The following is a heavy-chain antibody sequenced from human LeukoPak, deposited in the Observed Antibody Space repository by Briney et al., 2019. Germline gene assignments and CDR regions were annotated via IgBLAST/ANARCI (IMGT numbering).Heavy chain of an antibody. J-gene: IGHJ5*02. CDR3: ARGEADSSSLFNWFDP. CDR1: GGSFSGYY. D-gene: IGHD6-13*01. CDR2: INHSGST. V-gene: IGHV4-34*01. Sequence: SETLSLTCAVYGGSFSGYYWSWIRQPPGKGLEWIGEINHSGSTNYNPSLKSRVTISVDRSKNQFSLKLSSVTAADTAVYYCARGEADSSSLFNWFDPWGQGTLVTVSS.